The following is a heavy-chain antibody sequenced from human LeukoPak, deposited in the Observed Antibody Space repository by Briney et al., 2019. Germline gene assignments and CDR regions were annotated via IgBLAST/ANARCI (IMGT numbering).Heavy chain of an antibody. CDR2: ISYDGSNK. D-gene: IGHD4-23*01. CDR3: ASPGGNSPSDAFDI. V-gene: IGHV3-30*14. J-gene: IGHJ3*02. Sequence: PGGSLRLSCAASGFTFSSYAMHWVRQAPGKGLEWVAVISYDGSNKYYADSVKGRFTISRDNSKNTLYLQMNSLRAEDTAVYYCASPGGNSPSDAFDIWGQGTMVTVSS. CDR1: GFTFSSYA.